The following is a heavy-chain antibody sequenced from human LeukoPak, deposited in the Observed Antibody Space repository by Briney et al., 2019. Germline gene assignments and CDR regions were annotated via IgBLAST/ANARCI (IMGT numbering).Heavy chain of an antibody. D-gene: IGHD3-22*01. CDR2: ISYDGSNK. CDR1: GFTFSSYA. J-gene: IGHJ4*02. Sequence: GGSLRLSCAASGFTFSSYAMHWVRQAPGKGLEWVAVISYDGSNKYYADSVKGRFTISRDNSKNTLYLQMNSLRAEDTAVYYCAKVVFYDSSGYWGYFDYWGQGTLVTVSS. V-gene: IGHV3-30*04. CDR3: AKVVFYDSSGYWGYFDY.